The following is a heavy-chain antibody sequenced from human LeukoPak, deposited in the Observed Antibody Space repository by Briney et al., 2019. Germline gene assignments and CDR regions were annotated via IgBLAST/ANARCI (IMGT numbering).Heavy chain of an antibody. CDR1: GGSISSYY. CDR2: IYTSGST. J-gene: IGHJ6*03. CDR3: ARSYSSRVFYYYYYMDV. D-gene: IGHD6-13*01. Sequence: PSETLSLTCTVSGGSISSYYWSWIRQPAGKGLEWIGRIYTSGSTNYNPSLKSRVTMSVDTSKNQFSLKLSSVTAADTAVYYCARSYSSRVFYYYYYMDVWGKGTTVTVSS. V-gene: IGHV4-4*07.